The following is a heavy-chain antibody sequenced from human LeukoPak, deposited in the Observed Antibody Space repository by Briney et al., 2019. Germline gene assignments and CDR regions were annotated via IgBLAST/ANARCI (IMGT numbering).Heavy chain of an antibody. Sequence: GESLKISCKGSGYSFTSYWIGWVRQMPGKGLEWMGIIYPGDSDTRYSPSFQGQVTISADKSISPAYLQWSSLKASDTAMYYCASGYSSSWYVGYFDYWGQGTLVTVSS. V-gene: IGHV5-51*01. CDR1: GYSFTSYW. J-gene: IGHJ4*02. CDR3: ASGYSSSWYVGYFDY. D-gene: IGHD6-13*01. CDR2: IYPGDSDT.